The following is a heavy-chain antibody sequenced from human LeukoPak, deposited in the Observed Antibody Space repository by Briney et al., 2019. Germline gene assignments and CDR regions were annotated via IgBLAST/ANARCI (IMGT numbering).Heavy chain of an antibody. Sequence: GGSLRLSCAASGFTFSSYSMNWVRQAPGKGLEWVSSISSSSSYIYYADSAKGRFTISRDNAKNSLYLQVNSLRAEDTAVYYCARGGSSGWYGDPWGQGTLVTVSS. J-gene: IGHJ5*02. D-gene: IGHD6-19*01. CDR2: ISSSSSYI. CDR1: GFTFSSYS. V-gene: IGHV3-21*01. CDR3: ARGGSSGWYGDP.